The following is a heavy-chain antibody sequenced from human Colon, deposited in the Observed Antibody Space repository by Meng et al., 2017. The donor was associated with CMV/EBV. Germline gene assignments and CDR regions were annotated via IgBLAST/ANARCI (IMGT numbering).Heavy chain of an antibody. V-gene: IGHV1-2*02. CDR1: GYTFTGYY. Sequence: ASVKVSCKASGYTFTGYYMHWVRQAPGQGLEWMGWINPNSGGTNYAQKFQGRVTMTRDTSISTAYMELSRLRSDDTAVYYCARGSFSDSSGYYSYWGQGTLVTVSS. D-gene: IGHD3-22*01. CDR3: ARGSFSDSSGYYSY. J-gene: IGHJ4*02. CDR2: INPNSGGT.